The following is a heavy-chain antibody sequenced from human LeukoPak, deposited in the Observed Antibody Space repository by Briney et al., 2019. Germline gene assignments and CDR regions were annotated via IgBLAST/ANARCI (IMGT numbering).Heavy chain of an antibody. CDR1: GLPFTSYS. Sequence: GGSLRLPCALSGLPFTSYSKNWARRARGKGLVGVSYISASGSNIYYLGAVKGRFTVSRDNAMSSLFLEMDRPRAEDTAIYYCVKVKGTYFDFWGQGTLVTVSS. V-gene: IGHV3-48*01. J-gene: IGHJ4*02. CDR3: VKVKGTYFDF. CDR2: ISASGSNI. D-gene: IGHD1-1*01.